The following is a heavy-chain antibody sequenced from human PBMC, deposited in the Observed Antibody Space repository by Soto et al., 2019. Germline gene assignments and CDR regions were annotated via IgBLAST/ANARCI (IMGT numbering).Heavy chain of an antibody. J-gene: IGHJ1*01. Sequence: GGSLRLSCAASGFTFSSYAMSWVRQAPGKGLEWVSAISGSGGSTYYADSVKGRFTISRDNSKNTLYLQMNSLRAEDTAVYYCAKQGLAYCGGDCYSLYFQHWGQGTLVTVSS. D-gene: IGHD2-21*01. CDR2: ISGSGGST. CDR3: AKQGLAYCGGDCYSLYFQH. V-gene: IGHV3-23*01. CDR1: GFTFSSYA.